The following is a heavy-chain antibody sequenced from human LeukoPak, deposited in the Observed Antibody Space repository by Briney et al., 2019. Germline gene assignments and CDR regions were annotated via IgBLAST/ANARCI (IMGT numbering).Heavy chain of an antibody. CDR3: ARAWGYSYGYFDY. CDR2: IIPIFGTA. CDR1: GGTFSSYA. D-gene: IGHD5-18*01. J-gene: IGHJ4*02. Sequence: SVKVSCKVSGGTFSSYAISWVRQAPGQGLEWMGRIIPIFGTANYAQKFQGRVTITTDESTSTAYMELSSLRSEDTAVYYCARAWGYSYGYFDYWGQGTLVTVSS. V-gene: IGHV1-69*05.